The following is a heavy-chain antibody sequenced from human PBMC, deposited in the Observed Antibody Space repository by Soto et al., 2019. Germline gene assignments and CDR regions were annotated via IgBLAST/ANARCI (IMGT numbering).Heavy chain of an antibody. CDR2: INPSGGST. CDR3: AREQQLGNAFDI. CDR1: GYTFTSYY. V-gene: IGHV1-46*01. J-gene: IGHJ3*02. D-gene: IGHD6-13*01. Sequence: ASVKVSCKASGYTFTSYYMHWVRQAPGQGLEWMGIINPSGGSTSYAQKLQGRVTMTRDTSTSTVYMELSGLRSEDTAVYYCAREQQLGNAFDIWGQGTMVTVSS.